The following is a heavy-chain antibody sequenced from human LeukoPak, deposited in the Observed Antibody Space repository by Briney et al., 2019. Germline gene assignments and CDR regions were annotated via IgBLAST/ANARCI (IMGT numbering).Heavy chain of an antibody. Sequence: AGGSLRLSCAASGFTFSSYAVSWARRAPGEGLEWVSAIRCSGGSTYYADSVEGRFTISRDNSKHTVHAQINSLRAEDTAVYYCAKGGYSSSWYKLSVYAPGYYFDYWGQGTLVTVSS. D-gene: IGHD6-13*01. CDR1: GFTFSSYA. J-gene: IGHJ4*02. CDR3: AKGGYSSSWYKLSVYAPGYYFDY. CDR2: IRCSGGST. V-gene: IGHV3-23*01.